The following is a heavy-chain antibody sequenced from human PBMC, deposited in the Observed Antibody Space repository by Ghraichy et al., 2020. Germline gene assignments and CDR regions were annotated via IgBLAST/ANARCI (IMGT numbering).Heavy chain of an antibody. D-gene: IGHD1-7*01. CDR1: GFTFSSYN. Sequence: GGSLRLSCAASGFTFSSYNMIWVRQAPGKRLEWVLYITGSLSNIYYADSVKGRFTISRDNAKNSLYLQMNSLRDEDTAVYYCARVPRITGTTRESDYWGQGTLVTVSS. CDR3: ARVPRITGTTRESDY. CDR2: ITGSLSNI. V-gene: IGHV3-48*02. J-gene: IGHJ4*02.